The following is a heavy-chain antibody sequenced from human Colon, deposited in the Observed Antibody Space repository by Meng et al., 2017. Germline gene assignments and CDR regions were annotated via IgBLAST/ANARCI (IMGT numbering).Heavy chain of an antibody. Sequence: GESLKISCASSGFSFSDQHMDWVRQAPGKGLEWVGRIRTKRNSYTTEYAASVKGRFTVSRDDSQNSLYLQMNSLKTEDTAMYYCAALGGYSGSSGSYAYWGQGTMVTVSS. D-gene: IGHD3-16*01. CDR1: GFSFSDQH. J-gene: IGHJ3*01. CDR3: AALGGYSGSSGSYAY. V-gene: IGHV3-72*01. CDR2: IRTKRNSYTT.